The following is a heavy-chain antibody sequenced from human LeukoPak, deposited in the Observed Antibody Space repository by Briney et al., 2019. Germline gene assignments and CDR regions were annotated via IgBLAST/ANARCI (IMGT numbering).Heavy chain of an antibody. CDR1: GGSFSGYS. CDR2: INHSGST. V-gene: IGHV4-34*01. CDR3: ARGRLLMWFDP. D-gene: IGHD3-16*01. Sequence: SETLSLTCVVYGGSFSGYSWSWIRQPPGKGLEWIGEINHSGSTNYNPSLKSRVTISVDTSKKQFSLKLSSVTAADTAVYYCARGRLLMWFDPWGQGTLVTVSS. J-gene: IGHJ5*02.